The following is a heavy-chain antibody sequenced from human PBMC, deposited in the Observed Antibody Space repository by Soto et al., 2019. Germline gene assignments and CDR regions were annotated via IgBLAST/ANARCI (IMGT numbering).Heavy chain of an antibody. CDR3: AKDLQSYGDYDYYCYGMDV. J-gene: IGHJ6*02. CDR2: ISYDGTNK. V-gene: IGHV3-30*18. CDR1: GFTFSTYG. D-gene: IGHD4-17*01. Sequence: QVQLVDSGGGEVQPGRSLTISCAASGFTFSTYGMHWVRQTPGKGLEWVAVISYDGTNKFYSDSVKGRFTISRDNFKNTLTLQMNSLRADDTAVYSCAKDLQSYGDYDYYCYGMDVWGLGPTVTVSS.